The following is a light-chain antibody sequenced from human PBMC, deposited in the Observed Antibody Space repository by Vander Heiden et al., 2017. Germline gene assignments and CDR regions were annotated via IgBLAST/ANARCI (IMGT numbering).Light chain of an antibody. CDR2: AAS. Sequence: DIQMTQSPSSLSASVGDRVTITCRASQSISSYLNWYQQKPGKAPKLLIYAASSLQIGVPSRFSRSACGTDFTLTISSLHLEDFATYYCQHSYSTPPSSFGPGTKVDIK. CDR1: QSISSY. J-gene: IGKJ3*01. V-gene: IGKV1-39*01. CDR3: QHSYSTPPSS.